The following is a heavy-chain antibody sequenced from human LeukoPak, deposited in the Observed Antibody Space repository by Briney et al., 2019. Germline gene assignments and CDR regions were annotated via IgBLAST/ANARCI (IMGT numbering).Heavy chain of an antibody. J-gene: IGHJ5*02. V-gene: IGHV3-53*01. CDR2: IYSDGNT. CDR1: GFTVSSVY. D-gene: IGHD6-19*01. Sequence: GGSLRLSCAVSGFTVSSVYMSWVRQAPGKGLEWVSFIYSDGNTYYGDSVKGRFTLSRDSSRNTLYLQMNSLTVDDTAVYYCAGDTHSSSWYDHWGQGTLVTVSS. CDR3: AGDTHSSSWYDH.